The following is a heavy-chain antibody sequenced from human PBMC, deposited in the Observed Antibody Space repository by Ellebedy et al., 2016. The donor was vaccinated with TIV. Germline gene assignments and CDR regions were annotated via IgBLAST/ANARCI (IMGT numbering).Heavy chain of an antibody. J-gene: IGHJ4*02. V-gene: IGHV3-66*01. CDR2: IYTDDTT. CDR3: AREYEEYYFDY. D-gene: IGHD3-3*01. CDR1: KFTVSYNY. Sequence: GGSLRLSCAASKFTVSYNYMNWVRQAPGKGPEWVSGIYTDDTTYYADSVRGRFTISRDNSKNTLYLQMNSLRAEDTAVYYCAREYEEYYFDYWGQGTLVTVSS.